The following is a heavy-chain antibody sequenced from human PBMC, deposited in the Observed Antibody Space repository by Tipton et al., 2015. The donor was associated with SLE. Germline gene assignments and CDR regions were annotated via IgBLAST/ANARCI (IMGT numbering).Heavy chain of an antibody. CDR3: AKAGPCSVGSCYPCWDY. CDR2: ISWNSGSI. V-gene: IGHV3-9*01. Sequence: SLRLSCAASGFTFDDYAMHWVRQAPGKGLEWVSGISWNSGSIGYADSVKGRFTISRDNAKNSLYLQMNSLRAEDTALYYCAKAGPCSVGSCYPCWDYWGQGTLVTVSS. D-gene: IGHD2-15*01. CDR1: GFTFDDYA. J-gene: IGHJ4*02.